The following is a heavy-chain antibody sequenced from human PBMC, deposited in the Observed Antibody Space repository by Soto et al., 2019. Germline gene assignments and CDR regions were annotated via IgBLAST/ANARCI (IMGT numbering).Heavy chain of an antibody. Sequence: QPGGSLRVSCAASGFTFSSYAMSWVRQAPGKGLEWISAISGSGGSTYYADSVKGRFTISRDNSKNTLYLQMNSLRAEDTAVYHCAKDLRDSSGPFDYWGQGTLVTVSS. V-gene: IGHV3-23*01. CDR3: AKDLRDSSGPFDY. CDR1: GFTFSSYA. J-gene: IGHJ4*02. CDR2: ISGSGGST. D-gene: IGHD3-22*01.